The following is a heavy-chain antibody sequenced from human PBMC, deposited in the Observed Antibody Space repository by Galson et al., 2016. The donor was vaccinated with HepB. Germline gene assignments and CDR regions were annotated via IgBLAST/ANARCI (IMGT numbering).Heavy chain of an antibody. CDR2: IYPGDSDT. J-gene: IGHJ6*02. D-gene: IGHD6-19*01. Sequence: QSGAEVTKPGESLKITCKGSGSSFTSYWVGWVRQRPGKGLEWMGIIYPGDSDTRYSPSFEGQVTISADKSTATAYLHWTSLKASDTAIYYCARRQFTAYGLDVWGQGTTVAVSS. CDR1: GSSFTSYW. CDR3: ARRQFTAYGLDV. V-gene: IGHV5-51*03.